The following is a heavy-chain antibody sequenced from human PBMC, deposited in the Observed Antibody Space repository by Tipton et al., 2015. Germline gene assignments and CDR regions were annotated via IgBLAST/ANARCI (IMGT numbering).Heavy chain of an antibody. CDR1: GDSISSSSW. V-gene: IGHV4-4*02. CDR3: AREGWNSDSSGYDY. Sequence: TLSLTCTVSGDSISSSSWWTWVRQPPGKGLEWIGEIHHGGTTNYNPSLKRRVTMSVDTSKNQFSLQLRSVTAADTAVYYCAREGWNSDSSGYDYWGQGTLVSVSS. D-gene: IGHD3-22*01. J-gene: IGHJ4*02. CDR2: IHHGGTT.